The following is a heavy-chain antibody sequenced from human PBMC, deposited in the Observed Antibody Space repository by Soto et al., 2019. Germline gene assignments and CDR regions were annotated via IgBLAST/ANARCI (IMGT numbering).Heavy chain of an antibody. J-gene: IGHJ4*02. Sequence: LSLTCTVSGGSISSYYWSLIRQPPVKGLEWIGYIYYSGSTNYNPSLKSRVTVSVDTSKNQFSLKLSSVTAADTAVYYCASALGPRFDYWGQGTLVTVSS. D-gene: IGHD3-16*01. V-gene: IGHV4-59*01. CDR1: GGSISSYY. CDR2: IYYSGST. CDR3: ASALGPRFDY.